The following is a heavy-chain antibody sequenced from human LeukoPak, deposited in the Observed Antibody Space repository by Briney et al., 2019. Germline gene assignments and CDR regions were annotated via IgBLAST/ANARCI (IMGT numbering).Heavy chain of an antibody. CDR1: GYTFTNYY. V-gene: IGHV1-46*01. Sequence: GASVKVSCKTSGYTFTNYYIHWVRQAPGQGLEWMGILNPSGGSTTHAQKFQGRVTMTADTSTSTAFMELRSLRSDDTAVYYCARDRIVGAEDDAFHFWGQGTMVTVSS. CDR3: ARDRIVGAEDDAFHF. CDR2: LNPSGGST. D-gene: IGHD1-26*01. J-gene: IGHJ3*01.